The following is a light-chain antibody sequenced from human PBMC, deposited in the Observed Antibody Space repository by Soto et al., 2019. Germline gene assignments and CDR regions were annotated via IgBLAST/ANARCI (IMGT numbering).Light chain of an antibody. V-gene: IGKV1-5*03. CDR3: QHYNSYSEA. J-gene: IGKJ3*01. CDR2: KAY. CDR1: QSVSGW. Sequence: DIQMTQSPSTLSASVGDTVTVTCRASQSVSGWLAWYQQKPGEAPKLLIYKAYTLKSGVTSRFSGSGSGTEFTLTISSLQPDDFATYYCQHYNSYSEAVGPVTQVDIK.